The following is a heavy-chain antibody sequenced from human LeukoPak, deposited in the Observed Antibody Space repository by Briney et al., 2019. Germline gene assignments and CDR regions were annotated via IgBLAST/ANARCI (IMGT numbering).Heavy chain of an antibody. CDR3: ARDLSSSSSWSRYYYYYGMDV. J-gene: IGHJ6*02. CDR1: GYTFTSYG. V-gene: IGHV1-18*01. Sequence: GASVKVSCKASGYTFTSYGISWVRQTPGQGLEWMGWVSAYNGNTNYAQKLQGRVTMTTDTSTSTAYMELRSLRSDDTAVYYCARDLSSSSSWSRYYYYYGMDVWGQGTTVTVSS. CDR2: VSAYNGNT. D-gene: IGHD6-13*01.